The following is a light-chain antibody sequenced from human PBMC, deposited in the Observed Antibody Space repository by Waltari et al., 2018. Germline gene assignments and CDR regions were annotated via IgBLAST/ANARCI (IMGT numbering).Light chain of an antibody. CDR3: AAWDASLNGLWV. Sequence: QSVLTQPPSASATPGQRVTISCSGSFSNIGSNAVNWFQHLPGTAPKLLIYNNDQRPSWVPDRFSGSKSGTSASLAISGLQSEDEANYFCAAWDASLNGLWVFGGGTKLTVL. CDR2: NND. V-gene: IGLV1-44*01. CDR1: FSNIGSNA. J-gene: IGLJ3*02.